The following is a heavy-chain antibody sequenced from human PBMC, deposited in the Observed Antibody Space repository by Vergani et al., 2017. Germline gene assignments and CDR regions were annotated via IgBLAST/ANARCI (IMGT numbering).Heavy chain of an antibody. CDR1: GGSISSGGYY. CDR2: IYTSGST. Sequence: QVQLQESGPGLVKPSQTLSLTCTVSGGSISSGGYYWSWIRQPAGKGLEWIGRIYTSGSTNYNPSLKSRVTMSVDTSKNQFSLKLSSVTAADTAVYYCARGWGSSSPRLGYYYYYGMDVWGQGTTVTVSS. D-gene: IGHD6-6*01. CDR3: ARGWGSSSPRLGYYYYYGMDV. V-gene: IGHV4-61*02. J-gene: IGHJ6*02.